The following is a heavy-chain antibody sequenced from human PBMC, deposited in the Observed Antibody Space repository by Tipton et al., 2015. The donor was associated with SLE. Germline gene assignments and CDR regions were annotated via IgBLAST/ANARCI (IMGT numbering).Heavy chain of an antibody. Sequence: SLRLSCAASGFRFSSYSLNWVRQAPGKGLEWLSYISDNNQIIYYADSVKGRFTISRDNAKNSLYLQMNSLRAEDTAVYYCAREPSTRIALVYYGMDVWGQGTTVTVSS. CDR2: ISDNNQII. V-gene: IGHV3-48*01. J-gene: IGHJ6*02. CDR1: GFRFSSYS. D-gene: IGHD6-13*01. CDR3: AREPSTRIALVYYGMDV.